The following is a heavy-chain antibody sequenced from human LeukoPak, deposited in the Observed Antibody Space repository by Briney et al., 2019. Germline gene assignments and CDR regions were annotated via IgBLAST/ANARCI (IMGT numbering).Heavy chain of an antibody. CDR3: ARGRITMIVVVTYFDY. CDR2: INHSGST. CDR1: GGSFSGYY. D-gene: IGHD3-22*01. V-gene: IGHV4-34*01. J-gene: IGHJ4*02. Sequence: SETLSLTCAAYGGSFSGYYWSWIRQPPGKGLEWIGEINHSGSTNYNPSLKSRVTISVDTSKNQFSLKLSSVTAADTAVYYCARGRITMIVVVTYFDYWGQGTLVTVSS.